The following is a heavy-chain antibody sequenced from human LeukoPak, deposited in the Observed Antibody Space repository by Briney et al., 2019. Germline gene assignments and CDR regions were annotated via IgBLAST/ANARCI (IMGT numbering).Heavy chain of an antibody. CDR3: ARDLGQLVPDYFDY. D-gene: IGHD6-13*01. J-gene: IGHJ4*02. CDR1: GYTFTSYG. Sequence: GASVKVSCKASGYTFTSYGISWVRQAPGQGLEWMGWISAYNGNTNYAQKLQGRVTMTTDTSTSTAYMELRSLGSDDTAVYYCARDLGQLVPDYFDYWGQGTLVTVSS. V-gene: IGHV1-18*01. CDR2: ISAYNGNT.